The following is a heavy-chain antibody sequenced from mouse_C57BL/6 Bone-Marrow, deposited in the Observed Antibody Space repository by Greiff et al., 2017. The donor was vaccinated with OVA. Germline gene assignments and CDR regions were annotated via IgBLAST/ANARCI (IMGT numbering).Heavy chain of an antibody. CDR1: GFTFSSYA. V-gene: IGHV5-4*03. D-gene: IGHD1-1*02. CDR2: ISDGGSYT. CDR3: ARGGSNDWFAY. Sequence: EVKLVESGGGLVKPGGSLKLSCAASGFTFSSYAMSWVRQTPEKRLEWVATISDGGSYTYYPDNVKGRFTISRDNAKNNLYLQMSHLKSKDTAMYYCARGGSNDWFAYWGQGTLVTVSA. J-gene: IGHJ3*01.